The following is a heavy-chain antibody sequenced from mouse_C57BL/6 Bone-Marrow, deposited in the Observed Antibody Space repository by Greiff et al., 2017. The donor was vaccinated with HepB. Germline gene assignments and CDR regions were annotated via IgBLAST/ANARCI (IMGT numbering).Heavy chain of an antibody. D-gene: IGHD1-3*01. CDR1: GYTFTSYW. Sequence: QVHVKQPGAELVRPGTSVKLSCKASGYTFTSYWMHWVKQRPGQGLEWIGVIDPSDSYTNYNQKFKGKATLTVDTSSSTAYMQLSSLTSEDSAVYYCARRELPYAMDYWGQGTSVTVSS. V-gene: IGHV1-59*01. J-gene: IGHJ4*01. CDR3: ARRELPYAMDY. CDR2: IDPSDSYT.